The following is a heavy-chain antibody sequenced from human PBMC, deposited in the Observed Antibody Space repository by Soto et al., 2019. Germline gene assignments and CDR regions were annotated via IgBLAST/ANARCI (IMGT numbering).Heavy chain of an antibody. CDR2: VYPISGGT. D-gene: IGHD1-26*01. J-gene: IGHJ4*02. CDR3: ARGGAVGHDY. Sequence: QEVLVQSGTEVKKPGASVRISCRASGYTFTGFWRHWGRRAPGQGLEWMAVVYPISGGTDYAERFQGRVTLTRDTSTSTVYMALSSLTFEVTAVYYCARGGAVGHDYWGQGTLVTVSS. CDR1: GYTFTGFW. V-gene: IGHV1-46*01.